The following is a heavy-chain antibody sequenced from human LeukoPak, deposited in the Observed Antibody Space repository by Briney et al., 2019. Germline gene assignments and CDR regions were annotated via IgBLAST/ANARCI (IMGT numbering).Heavy chain of an antibody. Sequence: EPSETLSLTCTVSGGSISSYYWSWIRQPPGKGLEWIGYIYYSGSTNYNPSLKSRVTISVDTSKNQFSLKLSSVTAADTAVYYCARAGPNYYYYYYMDVWGKGTTVTVSS. CDR3: ARAGPNYYYYYYMDV. D-gene: IGHD1-14*01. J-gene: IGHJ6*03. CDR1: GGSISSYY. CDR2: IYYSGST. V-gene: IGHV4-59*01.